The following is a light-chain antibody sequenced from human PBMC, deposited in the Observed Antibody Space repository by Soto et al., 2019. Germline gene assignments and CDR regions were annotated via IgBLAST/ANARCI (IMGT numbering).Light chain of an antibody. CDR2: GAS. CDR1: QSVSSSY. Sequence: EIVLTQSPGSLSLSPGERATLSCTASQSVSSSYLAWYQHKPGQAPRLLIYGASSRAIGIPDRFSGSGSGTDFTLTISRLEPEDFAVYYCQRYGNSLTFGGGTKVEIK. J-gene: IGKJ4*01. V-gene: IGKV3-20*01. CDR3: QRYGNSLT.